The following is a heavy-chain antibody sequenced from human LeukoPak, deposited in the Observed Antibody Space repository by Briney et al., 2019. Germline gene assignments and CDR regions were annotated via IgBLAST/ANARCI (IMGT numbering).Heavy chain of an antibody. CDR1: GGSISSGDYY. J-gene: IGHJ1*01. V-gene: IGHV4-30-4*01. CDR3: ARHGTAAGPFQL. Sequence: SGTLSLTCTVPGGSISSGDYYWSWIRQPPGKGLEWLAYMYYSGSTYYNPSLKSRVTMSADTSKNQLSLKLSTVTAEDTAVYYCARHGTAAGPFQLWGQGTLVSVSS. CDR2: MYYSGST. D-gene: IGHD2-8*02.